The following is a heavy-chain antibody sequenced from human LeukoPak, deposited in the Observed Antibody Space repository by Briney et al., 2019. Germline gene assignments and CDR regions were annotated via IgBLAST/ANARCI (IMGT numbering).Heavy chain of an antibody. J-gene: IGHJ6*03. D-gene: IGHD2-15*01. V-gene: IGHV4-39*07. CDR1: GGSISSSSYY. CDR2: IHYSGST. CDR3: ARGYCSGGSCYSYYYYYYMDV. Sequence: SETLSLTCTVSGGSISSSSYYWGWIRQPPGKGLEWIGSIHYSGSTNYNPSLKRRVTISVDTSKNQFSLKLSSVTAADTAVYYCARGYCSGGSCYSYYYYYYMDVWGKGTTVTVSS.